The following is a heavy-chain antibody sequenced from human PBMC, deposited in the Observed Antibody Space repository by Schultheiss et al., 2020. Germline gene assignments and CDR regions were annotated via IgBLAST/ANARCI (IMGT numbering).Heavy chain of an antibody. CDR2: IYYSGST. CDR1: GGSVSSGSYY. J-gene: IGHJ4*02. D-gene: IGHD2-21*01. Sequence: AETLALTCTVSGGSVSSGSYYWSWIRQPPGKGLEWIGYIYYSGSTNYNPSLKSRVTISVDTSKNQFSLKLSSVTAADTAVYYCARAHSPISATRYFDYWGQGTLVTVSS. V-gene: IGHV4-61*01. CDR3: ARAHSPISATRYFDY.